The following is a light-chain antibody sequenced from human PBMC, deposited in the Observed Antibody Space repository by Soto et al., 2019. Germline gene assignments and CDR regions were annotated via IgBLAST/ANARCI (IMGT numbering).Light chain of an antibody. CDR1: SSDVGGYDY. CDR2: DVN. J-gene: IGLJ2*01. V-gene: IGLV2-11*01. Sequence: QSVLTQPRSVSGSPGQSVTISCTGTSSDVGGYDYVSWYQQHPGKAPKLMIFDVNKRPSGVPDRFSGSKSGNTASLTISGLQAEDEADYSCLSYAGSRVFGGGTKLTVL. CDR3: LSYAGSRV.